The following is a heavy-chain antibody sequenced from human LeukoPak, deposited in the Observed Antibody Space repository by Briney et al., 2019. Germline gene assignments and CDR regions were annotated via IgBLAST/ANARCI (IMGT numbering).Heavy chain of an antibody. Sequence: SETLPLTCAVYGGSFSGYYWGWIRQPAGKGLEWIGSIYHSGSTYYNPSLKSRVTISVDTSKNQFSLKLSSVTAADTAVYYCARDQGRWLVRTFDYWGQGTLVTVSS. CDR1: GGSFSGYY. CDR2: IYHSGST. V-gene: IGHV4-34*01. CDR3: ARDQGRWLVRTFDY. J-gene: IGHJ4*02. D-gene: IGHD6-19*01.